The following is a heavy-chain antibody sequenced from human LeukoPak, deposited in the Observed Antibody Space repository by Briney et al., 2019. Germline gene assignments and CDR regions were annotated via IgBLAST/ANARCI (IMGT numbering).Heavy chain of an antibody. D-gene: IGHD2-8*01. CDR2: INHSGST. J-gene: IGHJ5*02. CDR1: GGSFSGYY. CDR3: ARGPQRMLLYNWFDP. V-gene: IGHV4-34*01. Sequence: SETLSLTCAVYGGSFSGYYWSWIRQPPGKGLEWIGEINHSGSTNYNPSLKSRVTISVDTPKNQFSLKLSSVTAADTAVYSCARGPQRMLLYNWFDPWGQGTLVTVSS.